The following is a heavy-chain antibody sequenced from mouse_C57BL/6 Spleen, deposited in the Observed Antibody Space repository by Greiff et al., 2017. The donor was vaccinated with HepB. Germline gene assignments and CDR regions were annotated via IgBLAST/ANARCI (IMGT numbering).Heavy chain of an antibody. D-gene: IGHD1-1*01. CDR1: GYTFTSYW. J-gene: IGHJ1*03. Sequence: EVQGVESGTVLARPGASVKMSCKTSGYTFTSYWMHWVKQRPGQGLEWIGAIYPGNSDTSYNQKFKGKAKLTAVTSASTAYMELSSLTNEDSAVYYCTRRITTVRYFDVWGTGTTVTVSS. CDR3: TRRITTVRYFDV. CDR2: IYPGNSDT. V-gene: IGHV1-5*01.